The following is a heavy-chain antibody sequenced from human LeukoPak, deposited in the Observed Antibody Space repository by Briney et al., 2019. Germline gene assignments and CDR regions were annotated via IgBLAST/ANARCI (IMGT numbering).Heavy chain of an antibody. J-gene: IGHJ6*02. Sequence: PGKSLRLSCAASGHIFSSYGMHGVRQSPGKGLVWVADIWYGGSNKYYADYVKGRFTISRDNSKDTLNLPMNSVKAEDSALYYCARAYICGSTSCYRPCYNSSAMDVWGQGAPVTVSS. D-gene: IGHD2-2*01. V-gene: IGHV3-33*01. CDR3: ARAYICGSTSCYRPCYNSSAMDV. CDR1: GHIFSSYG. CDR2: IWYGGSNK.